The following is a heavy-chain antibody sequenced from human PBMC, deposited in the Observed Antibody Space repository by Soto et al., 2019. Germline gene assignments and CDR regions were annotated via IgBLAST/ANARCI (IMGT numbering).Heavy chain of an antibody. V-gene: IGHV4-31*03. D-gene: IGHD6-13*01. Sequence: SETLSLTCTVSGGSISSGGYYWSWIRQHPGKGLEWIGYIYYSGSTYYNPSLESRVTISVDTSKNQFSLKLSSVTAADTAVYYCARDRRQHLETGAFDIWGQGTMVTVSS. CDR2: IYYSGST. CDR3: ARDRRQHLETGAFDI. J-gene: IGHJ3*02. CDR1: GGSISSGGYY.